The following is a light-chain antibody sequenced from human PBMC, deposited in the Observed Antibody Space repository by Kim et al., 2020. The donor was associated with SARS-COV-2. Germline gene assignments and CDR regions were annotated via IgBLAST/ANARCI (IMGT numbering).Light chain of an antibody. Sequence: SYELTQPPSVSVAPGKTARITCGGNNIGSKSVHWYQQKPGQAPVLVIYYDSDRPSGIPERFSGSNSGNTATLTISRVEAGDEADYYCQVWDSSSAHEAFG. J-gene: IGLJ1*01. CDR2: YDS. CDR3: QVWDSSSAHEA. V-gene: IGLV3-21*04. CDR1: NIGSKS.